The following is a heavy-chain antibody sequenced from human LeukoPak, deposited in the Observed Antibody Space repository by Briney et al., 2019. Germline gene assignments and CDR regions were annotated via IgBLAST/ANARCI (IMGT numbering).Heavy chain of an antibody. CDR2: ISAYNGNT. Sequence: GASVKVSCKASGYTFSSYGISWVRQAPGQGLEWMGWISAYNGNTNYAQKLQGRVTMTTDTSTSTAYMELRSLRSDDTAVYYCARDGYDFWSGYFGKDAFDIWGQGTMVTVSS. J-gene: IGHJ3*02. V-gene: IGHV1-18*01. CDR1: GYTFSSYG. D-gene: IGHD3-3*01. CDR3: ARDGYDFWSGYFGKDAFDI.